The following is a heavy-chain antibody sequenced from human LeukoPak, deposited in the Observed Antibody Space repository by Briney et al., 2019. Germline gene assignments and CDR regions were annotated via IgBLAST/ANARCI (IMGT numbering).Heavy chain of an antibody. CDR3: ATIKAVGVPVAIDAYYSYGMDV. V-gene: IGHV1-69*04. D-gene: IGHD2-2*02. CDR2: FISMVGIE. Sequence: ASVKVSCKASGGTFRKNAISWVRQAPGQGLEWMGRFISMVGIETYAQKFQGRVTITADRSTSTAYMELSSLRSEDTAVYYCATIKAVGVPVAIDAYYSYGMDVWGQGTAVTVSS. J-gene: IGHJ6*02. CDR1: GGTFRKNA.